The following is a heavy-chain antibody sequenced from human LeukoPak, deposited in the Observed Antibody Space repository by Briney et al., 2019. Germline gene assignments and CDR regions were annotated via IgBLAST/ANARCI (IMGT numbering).Heavy chain of an antibody. D-gene: IGHD1-1*01. J-gene: IGHJ6*02. CDR2: ISAYNGNT. CDR1: GYTFTSYG. Sequence: GASVKVSCKASGYTFTSYGISWVRPAPGQGLEWMGWISAYNGNTNYAQKLQGRVTMTTDTSTSTAYMELRSLRSDDTAVYYCARGVSGTKSPDYYYYYGMDVWGQGTTVTVSS. V-gene: IGHV1-18*01. CDR3: ARGVSGTKSPDYYYYYGMDV.